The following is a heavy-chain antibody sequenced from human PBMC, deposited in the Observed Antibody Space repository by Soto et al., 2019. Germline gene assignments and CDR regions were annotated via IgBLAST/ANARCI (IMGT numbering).Heavy chain of an antibody. CDR3: ARPPGYISDWHYFDL. Sequence: ASVKVSCKASGYTFTNYYMHWVRQAPGQGFEWLGRISPKSGGTNHAQKFQGRVTMTWDTSLKTAYMELSSLISEDTAVYYCARPPGYISDWHYFDLWGQGTLVTVSS. CDR1: GYTFTNYY. CDR2: ISPKSGGT. V-gene: IGHV1-2*02. J-gene: IGHJ4*02. D-gene: IGHD2-21*02.